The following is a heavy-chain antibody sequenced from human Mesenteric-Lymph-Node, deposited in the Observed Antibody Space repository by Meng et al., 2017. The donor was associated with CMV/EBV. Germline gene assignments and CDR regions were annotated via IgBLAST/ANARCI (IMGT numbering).Heavy chain of an antibody. CDR2: VYPGDSET. J-gene: IGHJ3*02. Sequence: GESLKISCRTSGYSFTNYWIAWVRQMPGKGLEWMGTVYPGDSETTYSPSFQGHVTISADKSITTAYLQWSSLKASDTAIYYCARPNWYDGRKGSFDIWGQGTVVTVSS. V-gene: IGHV5-51*01. CDR3: ARPNWYDGRKGSFDI. CDR1: GYSFTNYW. D-gene: IGHD1-1*01.